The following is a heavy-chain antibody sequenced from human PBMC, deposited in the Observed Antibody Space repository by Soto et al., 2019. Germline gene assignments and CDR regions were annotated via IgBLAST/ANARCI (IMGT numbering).Heavy chain of an antibody. V-gene: IGHV4-30-2*01. CDR2: IYHSGST. D-gene: IGHD2-2*01. CDR1: GGSISGGGYS. CDR3: ASGTCSSTSCPRWGYYYYGMDV. J-gene: IGHJ6*02. Sequence: SETLSLTCAVSGGSISGGGYSWSWIRQPPGKGLEWIGYIYHSGSTYYNPSLKSRVTISVDRSKNQFSLKLSSVTAADTAVYYCASGTCSSTSCPRWGYYYYGMDVRGQGTTVTVSS.